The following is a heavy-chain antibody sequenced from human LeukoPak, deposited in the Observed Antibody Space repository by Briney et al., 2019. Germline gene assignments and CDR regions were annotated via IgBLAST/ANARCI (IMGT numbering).Heavy chain of an antibody. V-gene: IGHV3-9*01. CDR2: ISWNSDNI. J-gene: IGHJ4*02. CDR3: AKDLYSSGRAQFDY. CDR1: GFTFDDFA. Sequence: GGSLRLSCAASGFTFDDFAMHWVRQAPGKGLEWVSGISWNSDNIDYADSVKGRFTISRDNAKNSLYLQMNSLKAEDTALYYCAKDLYSSGRAQFDYWGQGALVTVSS. D-gene: IGHD6-19*01.